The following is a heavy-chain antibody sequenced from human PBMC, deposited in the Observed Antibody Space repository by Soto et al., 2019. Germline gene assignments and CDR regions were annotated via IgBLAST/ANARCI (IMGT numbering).Heavy chain of an antibody. CDR2: ISTDSSNT. CDR1: GGSFSDFY. V-gene: IGHV3-11*06. CDR3: ATYGMDV. Sequence: GGSLRLSCVVSGGSFSDFYMSWIRKAPGKGLEWVSHISTDSSNTKYGDSVKGRFTVSRDNAKRSLYLQMNSLRVEDTGIYYCATYGMDVWGQGTTVTVSS. J-gene: IGHJ6*02.